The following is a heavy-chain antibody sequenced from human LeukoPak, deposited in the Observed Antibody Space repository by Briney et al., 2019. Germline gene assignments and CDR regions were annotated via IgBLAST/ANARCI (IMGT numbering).Heavy chain of an antibody. V-gene: IGHV4-34*01. D-gene: IGHD2-15*01. CDR2: INHSGST. CDR1: GGSFSGYY. CDR3: ARGGVVAATLRQYGMDV. Sequence: PSETLSLTCAVYGGSFSGYYWNWIRQPPGKGLEWIGEINHSGSTNYNPSLKSRVTISVDTSKNQFSLKLSSVTAADTAMYYCARGGVVAATLRQYGMDVWGQGTTVTVSS. J-gene: IGHJ6*02.